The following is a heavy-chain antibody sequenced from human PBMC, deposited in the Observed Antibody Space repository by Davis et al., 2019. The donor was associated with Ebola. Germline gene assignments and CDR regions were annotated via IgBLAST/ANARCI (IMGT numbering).Heavy chain of an antibody. V-gene: IGHV3-9*01. CDR2: ISWNSGSI. CDR3: AKDGVYSASNLFDY. D-gene: IGHD1-26*01. Sequence: PGGSLRLSCAASGFTFDAYAMHWVRQAPGKGLEWVSGISWNSGSIGYADSVKGRFTISRDNAKNSLYLQMNSLRAEDTALYYCAKDGVYSASNLFDYWGQGTLVTVSS. J-gene: IGHJ4*02. CDR1: GFTFDAYA.